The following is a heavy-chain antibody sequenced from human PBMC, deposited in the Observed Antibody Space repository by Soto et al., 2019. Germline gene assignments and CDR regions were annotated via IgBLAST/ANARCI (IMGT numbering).Heavy chain of an antibody. CDR1: GGSISSGDYY. CDR3: ASSNGGSYFAY. CDR2: IYYSGST. D-gene: IGHD1-26*01. V-gene: IGHV4-30-4*01. Sequence: PSETLSLTCTVSGGSISSGDYYWSWIRQPPGKGLEWIGYIYYSGSTYYNPSLKSRVTISVDTSKNQFSLKLSSVTAADTAVYYCASSNGGSYFAYWGQGTLVTVSS. J-gene: IGHJ4*02.